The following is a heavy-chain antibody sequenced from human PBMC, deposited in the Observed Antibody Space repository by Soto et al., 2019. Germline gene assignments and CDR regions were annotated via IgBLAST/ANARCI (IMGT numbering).Heavy chain of an antibody. CDR3: AREALMVGAFDY. V-gene: IGHV4-30-2*01. CDR2: IYHSGST. J-gene: IGHJ4*02. D-gene: IGHD2-8*01. CDR1: GDSITRGASS. Sequence: QLQLQESGSGLVKPSQTLSLTCAVSGDSITRGASSWSWIRQPPGKGLEWIGYIYHSGSTYYNPSLKSRVTISADRSKNQFSLKLSSVTAADTAVYYCAREALMVGAFDYWGQGTLVSVSS.